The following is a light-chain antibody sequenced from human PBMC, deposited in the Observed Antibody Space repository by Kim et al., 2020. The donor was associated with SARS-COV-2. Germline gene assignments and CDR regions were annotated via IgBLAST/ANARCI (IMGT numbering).Light chain of an antibody. CDR1: QSLLHSNGYNY. Sequence: DIVMTQSPLSLPVTPGEPASISCRSSQSLLHSNGYNYLDWYLQKPGQSPQLLIYLGSNRASGVPDRFSGSGSGTDFTLKISRVEAEDVGVYYCMQALQTPYTGGQGTKLEI. V-gene: IGKV2-28*01. J-gene: IGKJ2*01. CDR2: LGS. CDR3: MQALQTPYT.